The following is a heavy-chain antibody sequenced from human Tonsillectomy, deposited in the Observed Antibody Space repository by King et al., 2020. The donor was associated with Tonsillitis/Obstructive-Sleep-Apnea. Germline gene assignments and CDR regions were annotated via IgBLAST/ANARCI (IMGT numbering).Heavy chain of an antibody. CDR2: ISWNSVSI. Sequence: VQLVESGGGLVQPGRSLRLSCATSGFTFGDYAMHWVRLTPGKGLEWVSGISWNSVSIEYADSVKGRFTISRDNAKNSLYLQMNSLRPEDTALYYCAKGTPAEGEDWFDPWGQGTLVTVSA. CDR3: AKGTPAEGEDWFDP. J-gene: IGHJ5*02. D-gene: IGHD6-13*01. CDR1: GFTFGDYA. V-gene: IGHV3-9*01.